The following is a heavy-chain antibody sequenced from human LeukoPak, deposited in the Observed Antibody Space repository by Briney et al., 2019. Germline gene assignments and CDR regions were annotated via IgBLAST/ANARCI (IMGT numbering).Heavy chain of an antibody. V-gene: IGHV4-4*02. Sequence: GTLSLTRAVSGGSISSSNWWSWVRQPPGKGLEWIGEIYHSGSTNYNPSLKSRVTISVDKSKNQFSLKLSSVTAADTAVYYCARDGYGDYYYYYGMDVWGKGTTVTVSS. D-gene: IGHD5-18*01. CDR2: IYHSGST. CDR1: GGSISSSNW. J-gene: IGHJ6*04. CDR3: ARDGYGDYYYYYGMDV.